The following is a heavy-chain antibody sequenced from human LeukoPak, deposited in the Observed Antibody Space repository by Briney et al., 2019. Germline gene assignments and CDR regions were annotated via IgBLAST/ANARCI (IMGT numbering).Heavy chain of an antibody. Sequence: GGSLRLSCAASAFTFSSYAMSWVRQAPGKGLEWVSAISDSGGSTYYADSVKGRFTISRDNSKNTLYLQMNSLRAEDTAVFYCAKDRSGSYSQGLDYWGQGTLVTVSS. CDR2: ISDSGGST. J-gene: IGHJ4*02. CDR3: AKDRSGSYSQGLDY. V-gene: IGHV3-23*01. D-gene: IGHD1-26*01. CDR1: AFTFSSYA.